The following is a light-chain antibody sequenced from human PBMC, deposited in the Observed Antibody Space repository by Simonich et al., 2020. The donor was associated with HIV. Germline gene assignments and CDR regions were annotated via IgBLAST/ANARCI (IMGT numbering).Light chain of an antibody. J-gene: IGKJ1*01. Sequence: DIVMTQSPDSLAVSLGERATINSKSSQSVLYSSNNKNYLAWYQQKPGQPPKLLIYGASTRESGVPDRFSSSGSGTDFTLTISSLQAEDVAVYYCQQYYSTPPTFGQGTKVEIK. CDR3: QQYYSTPPT. V-gene: IGKV4-1*01. CDR2: GAS. CDR1: QSVLYSSNNKNY.